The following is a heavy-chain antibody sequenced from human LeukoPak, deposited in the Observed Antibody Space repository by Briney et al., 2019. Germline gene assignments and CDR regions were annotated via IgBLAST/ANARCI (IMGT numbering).Heavy chain of an antibody. CDR3: ARAKVRGVIIKSFDY. V-gene: IGHV3-23*01. J-gene: IGHJ4*02. Sequence: GGPLRLSCAASGFTFSSYAMSWVRQAPGMGLEWVSAIRGSGGSTYYADSVKGRFTISRDNSKNTLYLQMNSLRAEDTAVYYCARAKVRGVIIKSFDYWGQGTLVTVSS. CDR1: GFTFSSYA. CDR2: IRGSGGST. D-gene: IGHD3-10*01.